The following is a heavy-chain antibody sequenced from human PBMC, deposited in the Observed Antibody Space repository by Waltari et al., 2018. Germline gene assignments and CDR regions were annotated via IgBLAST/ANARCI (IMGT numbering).Heavy chain of an antibody. CDR2: IYWDDDK. CDR1: GFSLRTIGLG. D-gene: IGHD3-22*01. V-gene: IGHV2-5*02. J-gene: IGHJ5*02. CDR3: AHKAYDSVSNYFDP. Sequence: QITLKESGPALVEPTQTLSLTCTYSGFSLRTIGLGLGWIRQPPGKALEWLALIYWDDDKRYSPSLRSRLTITKDTSKNQVVLTMTNMDPMDTATYFCAHKAYDSVSNYFDPWGPGTLVTVSS.